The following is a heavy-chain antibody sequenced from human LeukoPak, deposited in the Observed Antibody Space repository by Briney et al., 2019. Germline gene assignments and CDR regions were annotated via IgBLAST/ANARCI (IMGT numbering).Heavy chain of an antibody. Sequence: GGSLRLSCAASGFTVSSNYMSWVRQPPGKGLEWVSIIYGDGTTYYADSVKGRFTISRDNSKNTLYLQMNNLRAEDTAVFYCARVGHSYGPPDYWGQGTLVTVSS. CDR2: IYGDGTT. D-gene: IGHD5-18*01. J-gene: IGHJ4*02. CDR1: GFTVSSNY. CDR3: ARVGHSYGPPDY. V-gene: IGHV3-53*01.